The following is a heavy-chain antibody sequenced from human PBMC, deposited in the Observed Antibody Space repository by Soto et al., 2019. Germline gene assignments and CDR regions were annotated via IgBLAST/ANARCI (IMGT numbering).Heavy chain of an antibody. CDR1: GFTFSSYA. J-gene: IGHJ4*02. V-gene: IGHV3-23*01. CDR3: AKDRGNSGYDYYDY. D-gene: IGHD5-12*01. CDR2: ISGSGGST. Sequence: PGGSLRLSCAASGFTFSSYAVSWVRQAPGKGLEWVSAISGSGGSTYYADSVKGRFTISRDNSKNTLYLQMNSLRAEDTAVYYCAKDRGNSGYDYYDYWGQGTLVTVSS.